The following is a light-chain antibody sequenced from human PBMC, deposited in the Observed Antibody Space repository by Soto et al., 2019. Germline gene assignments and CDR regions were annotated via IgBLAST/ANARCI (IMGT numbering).Light chain of an antibody. CDR3: QQYNNWPPST. J-gene: IGKJ4*01. CDR2: GAS. V-gene: IGKV3-15*01. Sequence: EIVMTQSPATLSVSPGERATLSCRASQSVSSNLAWYQQKPGQAPRLLIYGASTRATGIPARFSGSGYGTEFTLTISSLQSEDFAVYYCQQYNNWPPSTFGGGTKVDIK. CDR1: QSVSSN.